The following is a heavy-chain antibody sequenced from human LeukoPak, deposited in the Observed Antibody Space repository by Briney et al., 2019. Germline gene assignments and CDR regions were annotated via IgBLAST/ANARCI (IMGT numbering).Heavy chain of an antibody. V-gene: IGHV1-8*01. Sequence: ASVKVSCKASGYTFTSYDINWVRQATGQGLESMGWMNPNSGNTGYAQKFQGRVTMTRNTSISTAYMELSSLRSEDTAVYYCARGSRIAAAGTYYYYYYMDVWGKGTTVTVSS. CDR2: MNPNSGNT. J-gene: IGHJ6*03. D-gene: IGHD6-13*01. CDR3: ARGSRIAAAGTYYYYYYMDV. CDR1: GYTFTSYD.